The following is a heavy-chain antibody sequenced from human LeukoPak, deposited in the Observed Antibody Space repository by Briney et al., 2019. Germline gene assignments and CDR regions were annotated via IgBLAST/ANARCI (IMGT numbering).Heavy chain of an antibody. CDR2: IYYSGST. J-gene: IGHJ4*02. Sequence: PSETLSLTCTVSGGSISSSRYYWGWIRPPPGKGLEWIGSIYYSGSTYYNPALTSPVTISVDTSKNQFSLQRSSVTAAGTAVYYCARHGGLYYDFWSGTEGVDYWGQGTLVTVSS. CDR3: ARHGGLYYDFWSGTEGVDY. D-gene: IGHD3-3*01. V-gene: IGHV4-39*01. CDR1: GGSISSSRYY.